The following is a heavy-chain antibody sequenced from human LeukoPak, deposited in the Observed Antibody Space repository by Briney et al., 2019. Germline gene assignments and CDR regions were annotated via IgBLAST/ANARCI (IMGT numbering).Heavy chain of an antibody. CDR2: IYSCGST. CDR1: GLTVSSNY. J-gene: IGHJ3*02. V-gene: IGHV3-53*01. CDR3: ARVKTAMVDDAFDI. D-gene: IGHD5-18*01. Sequence: TGGSLRLSCAASGLTVSSNYMRWVRQAPGKGLEWVSVIYSCGSTYHADSVKGRFTIYRDNYKNTVYLQMNSLRVEDTAVYYCARVKTAMVDDAFDIWGQGTMVTVSS.